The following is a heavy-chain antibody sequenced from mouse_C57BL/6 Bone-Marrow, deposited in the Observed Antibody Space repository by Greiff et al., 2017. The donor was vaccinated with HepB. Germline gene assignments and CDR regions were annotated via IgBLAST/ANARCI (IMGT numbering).Heavy chain of an antibody. CDR1: GYTFTSYW. CDR3: AKRASLHSGLAY. Sequence: QVQLQQPGAEFVKPGASVKLSCKASGYTFTSYWMQWVKQRPGQGLEWIGEIDPSDSYINYNQKFKGKATLTVDTSSSTAYMQLSSLTSEDSAVYYCAKRASLHSGLAYWGQGTPVTVSA. D-gene: IGHD3-1*01. V-gene: IGHV1-50*01. CDR2: IDPSDSYI. J-gene: IGHJ3*01.